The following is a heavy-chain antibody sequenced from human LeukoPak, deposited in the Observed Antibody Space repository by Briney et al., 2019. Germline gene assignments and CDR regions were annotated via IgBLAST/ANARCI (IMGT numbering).Heavy chain of an antibody. CDR1: GYSISSGYY. CDR2: IYRSGST. Sequence: SETLSLTCTVSGYSISSGYYWGWIRQPPGKGLEWIGSIYRSGSTYYNPSLNSRVILLVNTSKHHFSLKLSSVTAADTAVYDCARIPKSSSSERWSDPWGQGTLVTVSS. CDR3: ARIPKSSSSERWSDP. V-gene: IGHV4-38-2*02. D-gene: IGHD6-6*01. J-gene: IGHJ5*02.